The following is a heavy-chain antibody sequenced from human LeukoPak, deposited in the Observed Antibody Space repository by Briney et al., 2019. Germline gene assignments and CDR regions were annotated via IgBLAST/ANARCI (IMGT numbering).Heavy chain of an antibody. CDR2: IYYSGST. V-gene: IGHV4-39*07. CDR3: ARDSSGTLSGGGWFDP. J-gene: IGHJ5*02. Sequence: SETLSLTCTASGGSISSSTYYWDWIRQPPGKGLEWTGSIYYSGSTYYNPSLKSRVTISVDTSKNQFSLNLTSVTAADTAVYYCARDSSGTLSGGGWFDPWGQGTLVTVSS. CDR1: GGSISSSTYY. D-gene: IGHD6-19*01.